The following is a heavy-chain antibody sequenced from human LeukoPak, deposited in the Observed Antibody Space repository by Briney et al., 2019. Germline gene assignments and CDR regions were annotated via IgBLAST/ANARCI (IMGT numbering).Heavy chain of an antibody. CDR1: GFTFSSYG. Sequence: GGSLRLSCAASGFTFSSYGMRWVRQAPGKGLEWVSAISGSGGSTYYADSVKGRFTISRDNSKNTLYLQMNSLRAEDTAVYYCAKDIAIMVRGFDYWGQGTLVTVSS. J-gene: IGHJ4*02. D-gene: IGHD3-10*01. V-gene: IGHV3-23*01. CDR3: AKDIAIMVRGFDY. CDR2: ISGSGGST.